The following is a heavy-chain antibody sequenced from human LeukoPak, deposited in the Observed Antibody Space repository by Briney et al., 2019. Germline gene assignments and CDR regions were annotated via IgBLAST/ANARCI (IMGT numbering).Heavy chain of an antibody. D-gene: IGHD1-26*01. J-gene: IGHJ4*02. CDR2: IVVGSGNT. Sequence: SVKVSCKASGFTFTSSAVQWVRQARGQRLEWIGWIVVGSGNTNYAQKFQERVTITRDMSTSTAYMELSSLRSEDTAVYYCAADQAWELPGYWGQGALVTVSS. CDR3: AADQAWELPGY. V-gene: IGHV1-58*01. CDR1: GFTFTSSA.